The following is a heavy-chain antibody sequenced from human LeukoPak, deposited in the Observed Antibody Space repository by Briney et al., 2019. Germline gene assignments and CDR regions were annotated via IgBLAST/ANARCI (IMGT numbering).Heavy chain of an antibody. CDR2: ISSSGSTI. Sequence: GGSLRLSCAASGFTFSSYEMNWVRQAPGKGLEWVSYISSSGSTIYYADSVKGRFTISRDNAENSLYLQMNSLRAEDTAVYYCARVGIAAALDIWGQGTMVTVSS. CDR1: GFTFSSYE. J-gene: IGHJ3*02. CDR3: ARVGIAAALDI. V-gene: IGHV3-48*03. D-gene: IGHD6-13*01.